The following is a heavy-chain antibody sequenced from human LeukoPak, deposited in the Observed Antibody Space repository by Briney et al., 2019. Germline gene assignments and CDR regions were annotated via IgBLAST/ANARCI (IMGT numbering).Heavy chain of an antibody. Sequence: GASVKVSCKASGYTFTSYGISWVRQAPGQGLEWMGWISAYNGNTNYAQKLQGRVTMTTDTSTSTVYMELSSLRSEDTAVYYCARAAPMVRGVAYFDYWGQGTLVTVSS. CDR2: ISAYNGNT. D-gene: IGHD3-10*01. J-gene: IGHJ4*02. V-gene: IGHV1-18*01. CDR1: GYTFTSYG. CDR3: ARAAPMVRGVAYFDY.